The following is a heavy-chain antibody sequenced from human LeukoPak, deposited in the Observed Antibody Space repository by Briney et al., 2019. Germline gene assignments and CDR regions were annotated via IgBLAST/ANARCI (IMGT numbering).Heavy chain of an antibody. V-gene: IGHV1-2*06. Sequence: ASVKVSCKASGYTFTRYYMHWVRQAPGQGLEWVGRINPNSGGTNYAQKFQGRVTMNRDTSISTAYMELSRLRSDDTAVYYCARSLSPHPDNYYDSSGYEGDYWGQGTLVTVSS. CDR1: GYTFTRYY. CDR3: ARSLSPHPDNYYDSSGYEGDY. CDR2: INPNSGGT. D-gene: IGHD3-22*01. J-gene: IGHJ4*02.